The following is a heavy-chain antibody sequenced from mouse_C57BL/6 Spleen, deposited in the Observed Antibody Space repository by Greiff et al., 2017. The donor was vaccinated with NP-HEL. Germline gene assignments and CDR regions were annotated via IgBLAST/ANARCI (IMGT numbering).Heavy chain of an antibody. Sequence: QVQLKESGPGLVQPSQSLSITCTVSGFSLTSYGVHWVRQSPGKGLEWLGVIWRGGSTDYNAAFMSRLSITKDNSKSQVFFKMNSLQADDTAIYYCAKEGGFDYYGSRDYAMDYWGQGTSVTVSS. CDR3: AKEGGFDYYGSRDYAMDY. J-gene: IGHJ4*01. D-gene: IGHD1-1*01. CDR1: GFSLTSYG. V-gene: IGHV2-5*01. CDR2: IWRGGST.